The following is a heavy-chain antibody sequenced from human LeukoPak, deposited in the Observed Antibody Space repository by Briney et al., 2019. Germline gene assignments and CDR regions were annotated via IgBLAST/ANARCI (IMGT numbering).Heavy chain of an antibody. CDR3: ARGSGPIWFGESSNWFDP. V-gene: IGHV5-51*01. CDR1: GYSFTSYW. CDR2: IYPGDSDT. J-gene: IGHJ5*02. Sequence: GESLKISCKGSGYSFTSYWIGWVRQMPGKGLEWMGIIYPGDSDTRYSPSFQGQVTISADKSISTAYLQWSSLKASDTAMYYCARGSGPIWFGESSNWFDPWGQGTLVTVSS. D-gene: IGHD3-10*01.